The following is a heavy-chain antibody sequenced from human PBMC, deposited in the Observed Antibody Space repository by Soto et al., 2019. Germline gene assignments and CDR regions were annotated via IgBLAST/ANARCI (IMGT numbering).Heavy chain of an antibody. D-gene: IGHD2-2*01. CDR1: GGSISSYY. J-gene: IGHJ4*02. CDR3: ASSEGGSTSWSFDY. V-gene: IGHV4-4*07. Sequence: SETLSLPCTVSGGSISSYYWSWIRQPAGKGLEGIGRIYTSGSTNYNPSLKRRVTMSVDTSKNQFSLKLRSVTAADTAVYYCASSEGGSTSWSFDYWGQGTLVTVSS. CDR2: IYTSGST.